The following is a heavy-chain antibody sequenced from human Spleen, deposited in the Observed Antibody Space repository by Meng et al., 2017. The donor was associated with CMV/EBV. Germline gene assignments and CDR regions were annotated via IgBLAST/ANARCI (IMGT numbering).Heavy chain of an antibody. V-gene: IGHV3-7*01. CDR3: ARDFAGAPPAFDY. D-gene: IGHD7-27*01. CDR1: GFTFSSYW. J-gene: IGHJ4*02. CDR2: IKEDGNEK. Sequence: GGSLRLSCAASGFTFSSYWMSWVRQAPGKGLEWVANIKEDGNEKHYVDSVKGRFTISRHNAKNSLYLQMNSLRAEDTAVYYCARDFAGAPPAFDYWGQGTLVTVSS.